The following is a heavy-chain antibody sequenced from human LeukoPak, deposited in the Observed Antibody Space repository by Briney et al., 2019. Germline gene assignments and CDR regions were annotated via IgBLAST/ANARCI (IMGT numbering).Heavy chain of an antibody. D-gene: IGHD2-2*01. V-gene: IGHV5-51*01. CDR2: IYPGDSDA. J-gene: IGHJ3*02. Sequence: LGESLKISCKGSGYSFASYWIGWVRQMPGKGLEWMGLIYPGDSDARYSPSFRGQVTISADKSITTAYLQWSSLKASDTAMYYCARTKVIPTAIGPDAFDIWGQGTMVTVSS. CDR3: ARTKVIPTAIGPDAFDI. CDR1: GYSFASYW.